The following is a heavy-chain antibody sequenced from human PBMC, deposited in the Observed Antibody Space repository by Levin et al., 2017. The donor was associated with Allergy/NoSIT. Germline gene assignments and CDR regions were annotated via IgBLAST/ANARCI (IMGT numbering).Heavy chain of an antibody. CDR1: GFTFSSYG. CDR3: ARDERRYCSGGSCYSDV. V-gene: IGHV3-33*01. CDR2: IWYDGSNK. D-gene: IGHD2-15*01. J-gene: IGHJ6*04. Sequence: GESLKISCAASGFTFSSYGMHWVRQAPGKGLEWVAVIWYDGSNKYYADSVKGRFTISRDNSKNTLYLQMNSLRAEDTAVYYCARDERRYCSGGSCYSDVWGKGTTVTVSS.